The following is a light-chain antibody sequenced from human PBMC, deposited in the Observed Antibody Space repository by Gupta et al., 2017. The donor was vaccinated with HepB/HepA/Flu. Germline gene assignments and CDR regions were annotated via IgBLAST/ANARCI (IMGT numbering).Light chain of an antibody. J-gene: IGKJ2*02. CDR2: WAS. CDR1: QSVFYSSNNKNY. CDR3: QQCYDTPCN. Sequence: DIVMTQSPDSLAVSLGERATINCKSSQSVFYSSNNKNYLAWYQQKPGQPPKLLINWASTRESGVPDRFSGSGSGTDFTLTISSLQAEDVAVYYCQQCYDTPCNFGRGTKLEIK. V-gene: IGKV4-1*01.